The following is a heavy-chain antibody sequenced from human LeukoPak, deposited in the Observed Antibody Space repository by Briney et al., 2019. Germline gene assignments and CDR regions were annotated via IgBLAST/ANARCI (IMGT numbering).Heavy chain of an antibody. CDR3: AKDRGYCSSTSCILSTP. Sequence: GGSLRLSCAASGFTFSSYGMRWVRQAPGKGLEWVAFIRYDGSNKYYADSVKGRFTISRDNSKNTLYLQMNSLRAEDTAVYYCAKDRGYCSSTSCILSTPWGQGTLVTVSS. CDR1: GFTFSSYG. D-gene: IGHD2-2*03. J-gene: IGHJ5*02. V-gene: IGHV3-30*02. CDR2: IRYDGSNK.